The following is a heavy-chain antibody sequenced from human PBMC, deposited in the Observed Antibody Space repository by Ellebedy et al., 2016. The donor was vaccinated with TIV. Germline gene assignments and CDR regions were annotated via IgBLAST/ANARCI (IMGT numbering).Heavy chain of an antibody. CDR2: ISGYNGNT. V-gene: IGHV1-18*04. CDR1: GYTFTSYG. D-gene: IGHD4-23*01. CDR3: ARGTTVVEYYFDY. Sequence: AASVKVSCKASGYTFTSYGISWVRQAPGQGLEWMGRISGYNGNTNYAQKFQGRVTMTSDTSTSTAYMELRSLRSDDTAVYYCARGTTVVEYYFDYWGQGTLVIVSS. J-gene: IGHJ4*02.